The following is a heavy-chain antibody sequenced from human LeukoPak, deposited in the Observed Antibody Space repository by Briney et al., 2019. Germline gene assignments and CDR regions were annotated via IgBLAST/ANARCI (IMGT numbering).Heavy chain of an antibody. Sequence: GASVKVSCKASGYTFTSYAMNWVRQAPGQGLEWMGWIHPSTGNPTYAQGFTGRFVFSLDTSVSTTYYCARAFQSLGGLSLPDYWGQGTLVTVSS. D-gene: IGHD3-16*02. CDR3: Y. CDR1: GYTFTSYA. V-gene: IGHV7-4-1*01. CDR2: IHPSTGNP. J-gene: IGHJ4*02.